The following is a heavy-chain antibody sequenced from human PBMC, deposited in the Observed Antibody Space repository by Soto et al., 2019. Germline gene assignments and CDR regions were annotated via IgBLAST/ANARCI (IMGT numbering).Heavy chain of an antibody. D-gene: IGHD2-15*01. J-gene: IGHJ4*02. CDR1: GGSISSGGYS. V-gene: IGHV4-30-2*01. CDR3: ARGQVVAAQH. Sequence: QLQLQESGSGLVKPSQTLSLTCAVSGGSISSGGYSWLWLAEPPGKGLEWIGYIYHSGSTYYNPSLKSRVTISVDRSKNQFSLKLSSVTAADTAVYYCARGQVVAAQHWGQGTLVTVSS. CDR2: IYHSGST.